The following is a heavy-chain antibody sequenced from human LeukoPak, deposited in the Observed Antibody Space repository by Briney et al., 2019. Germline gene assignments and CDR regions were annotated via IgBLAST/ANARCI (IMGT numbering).Heavy chain of an antibody. CDR1: GDSVSSNSVA. CDR2: TYYRSKWYN. J-gene: IGHJ5*02. CDR3: SRQQTAFNWFDP. D-gene: IGHD3-3*02. V-gene: IGHV6-1*01. Sequence: SQTLSLTCAISGDSVSSNSVAWNWIRQSPSRGLEWLGRTYYRSKWYNDYAVSVKSRITINPDTSKNQFSLQLNSVTPEDTAVYYCSRQQTAFNWFDPWGQGTLVTVSS.